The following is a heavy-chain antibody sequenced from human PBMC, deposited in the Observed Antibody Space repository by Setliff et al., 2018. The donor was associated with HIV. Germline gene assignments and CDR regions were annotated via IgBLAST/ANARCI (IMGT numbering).Heavy chain of an antibody. CDR1: GYSFPSYW. J-gene: IGHJ4*02. Sequence: GESLKISCKGSGYSFPSYWIAWVRQMPGKGLEWMGVIFPRDSDTRYSPSFQGQVTISADKSISTAYLQWTSLKVSDTAMYFCARQFSNSFDYWGQGALVTVSS. V-gene: IGHV5-51*01. CDR3: ARQFSNSFDY. CDR2: IFPRDSDT. D-gene: IGHD7-27*01.